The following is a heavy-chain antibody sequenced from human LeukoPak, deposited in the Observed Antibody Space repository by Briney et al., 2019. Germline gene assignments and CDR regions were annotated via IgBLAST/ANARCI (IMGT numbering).Heavy chain of an antibody. Sequence: PSETLSLTCAVSGGPLTSYYWSWIRQPPGKGLEWIGFIYYRGSTNYNPSLESRVTISVDTSKNQFSLELSSVTAADTAVYYCARYSCSGGSCYLDYWGQGTLVTVSS. V-gene: IGHV4-59*01. D-gene: IGHD2-15*01. J-gene: IGHJ4*02. CDR1: GGPLTSYY. CDR3: ARYSCSGGSCYLDY. CDR2: IYYRGST.